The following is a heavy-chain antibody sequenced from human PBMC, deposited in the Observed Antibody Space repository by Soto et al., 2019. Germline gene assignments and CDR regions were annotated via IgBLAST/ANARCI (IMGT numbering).Heavy chain of an antibody. Sequence: ESGGGLVKPGGSLRLSCAASGFTFSSYSMNWVRQAPGKGLEWVSSISSSSSYIYYADSVKGRFTISRDNAKNSLYLQMNSLRAEDTAVYYCARDGGRDIVVVPAATPDYWGQGTLVTVSS. CDR2: ISSSSSYI. V-gene: IGHV3-21*01. CDR3: ARDGGRDIVVVPAATPDY. D-gene: IGHD2-2*01. CDR1: GFTFSSYS. J-gene: IGHJ4*02.